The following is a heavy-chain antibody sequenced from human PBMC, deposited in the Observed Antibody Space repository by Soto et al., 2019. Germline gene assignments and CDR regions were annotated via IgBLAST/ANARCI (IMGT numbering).Heavy chain of an antibody. CDR3: AKFITIFGVVSNDY. Sequence: PRVSLRLSCAASGFTFSSYGMHWVRQAPGKGLEWVAVISYDGSNKYYADSVKGRFTISRDNSKNTLYLQMNSLRAEDTAVYYCAKFITIFGVVSNDYWGQGTLVTVSS. V-gene: IGHV3-30*18. D-gene: IGHD3-3*01. J-gene: IGHJ4*02. CDR2: ISYDGSNK. CDR1: GFTFSSYG.